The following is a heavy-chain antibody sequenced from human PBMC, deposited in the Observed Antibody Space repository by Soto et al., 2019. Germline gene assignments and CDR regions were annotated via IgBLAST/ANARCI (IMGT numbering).Heavy chain of an antibody. J-gene: IGHJ5*02. CDR2: IWYDGTKK. D-gene: IGHD6-19*01. CDR3: ARDVVTAVAGSVNWFDP. V-gene: IGHV3-33*01. Sequence: PGGSLRLSCAASGFSLRTYGMQWLRRAPGKGLEWVAFIWYDGTKKFYANSVKGRSTISKDNSNNILYLQMSGLRAEDTAVYYCARDVVTAVAGSVNWFDPWGLGTLVTVSS. CDR1: GFSLRTYG.